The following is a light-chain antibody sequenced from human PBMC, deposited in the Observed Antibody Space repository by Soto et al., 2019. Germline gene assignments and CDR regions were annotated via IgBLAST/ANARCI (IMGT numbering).Light chain of an antibody. V-gene: IGLV3-1*01. CDR1: KLGNKY. CDR3: QAWDSSNVV. CDR2: QDV. Sequence: SYELTQPPSVSVSPGQTATITCSGDKLGNKYVCWYQQKPGQSPVLVIYQDVKRPSGIPERFSGSNSGNTATLTISGTQVVDEADYYCQAWDSSNVVFGGGTKVTVL. J-gene: IGLJ2*01.